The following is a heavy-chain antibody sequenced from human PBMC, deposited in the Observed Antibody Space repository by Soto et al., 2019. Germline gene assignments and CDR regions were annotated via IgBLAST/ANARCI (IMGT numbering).Heavy chain of an antibody. V-gene: IGHV1-45*01. CDR2: ISPSSGSP. D-gene: IGHD2-8*01. CDR1: GYTFTDRP. CDR3: ARWTGSHGAPHV. Sequence: QIQLLQSGAEVRRTGSLVKLSCKASGYTFTDRPLHWVRQAPGQALEWMGWISPSSGSPKYAQNFVGRVTITRDRASSSVYVYSRTLSSEDTAAFSCARWTGSHGAPHVWWEGAPISVTS. J-gene: IGHJ3*01.